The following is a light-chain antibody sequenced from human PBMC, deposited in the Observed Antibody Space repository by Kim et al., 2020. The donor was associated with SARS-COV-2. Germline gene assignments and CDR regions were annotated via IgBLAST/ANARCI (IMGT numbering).Light chain of an antibody. J-gene: IGLJ3*02. CDR2: RNN. CDR3: SAWDSSLNTWL. Sequence: QAGLTQPPSVSKDLRQTATLTCTGNSNNIGYQGAAWLQQHQGHPPKLLSYRNNNRPSGISERLSTSTSGNTASLTITGLQPEDEADYYCSAWDSSLNTWLFGGGTQLTVL. V-gene: IGLV10-54*01. CDR1: SNNIGYQG.